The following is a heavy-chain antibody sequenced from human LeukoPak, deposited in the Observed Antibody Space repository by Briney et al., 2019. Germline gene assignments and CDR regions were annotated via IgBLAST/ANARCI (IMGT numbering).Heavy chain of an antibody. CDR2: ISGSADYT. Sequence: GGSLRLSCAASGFTFSNFAMGWVRQAPGKGLEWISGISGSADYTYQADSVKGRFTISRENSKDTLYLQMNSLRAEDTAVYYCAKGGSGYYVFDYWGQGTLVTVSS. D-gene: IGHD3-22*01. CDR1: GFTFSNFA. CDR3: AKGGSGYYVFDY. V-gene: IGHV3-23*01. J-gene: IGHJ4*02.